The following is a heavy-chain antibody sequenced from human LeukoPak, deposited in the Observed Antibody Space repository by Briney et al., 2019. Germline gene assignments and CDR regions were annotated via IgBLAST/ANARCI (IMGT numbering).Heavy chain of an antibody. CDR1: GGSISSYY. Sequence: SETLSLTCTVSGGSISSYYWSWIRQPPGKGLEWIGYIYYSGSTNYNPSLKSRVTISVDTSKNQFSLKLSSVTAADTAVYYCASVDTAMETIDYWGQGTLVTVSS. J-gene: IGHJ4*02. CDR3: ASVDTAMETIDY. D-gene: IGHD5-18*01. CDR2: IYYSGST. V-gene: IGHV4-59*08.